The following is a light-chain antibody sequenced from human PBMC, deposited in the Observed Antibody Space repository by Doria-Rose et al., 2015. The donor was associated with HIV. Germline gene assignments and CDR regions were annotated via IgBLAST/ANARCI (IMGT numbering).Light chain of an antibody. Sequence: TLSCRASQSFSSTYLAWYQQKPGQAPSLLIYDGSTRATGIPDRFSASGSGTDFTLTINRLEPEDFTLYYCHQYGTSWTFGQGTKVEI. V-gene: IGKV3-20*01. CDR2: DGS. CDR1: QSFSSTY. CDR3: HQYGTSWT. J-gene: IGKJ1*01.